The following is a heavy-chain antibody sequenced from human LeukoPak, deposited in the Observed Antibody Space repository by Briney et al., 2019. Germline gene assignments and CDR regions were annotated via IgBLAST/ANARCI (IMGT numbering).Heavy chain of an antibody. CDR2: ISGSGGST. CDR1: GFTFSSYA. J-gene: IGHJ3*02. D-gene: IGHD3-22*01. V-gene: IGHV3-23*01. CDR3: ARPRHYSDSRGYLDAFDI. Sequence: GGSLRLSCAASGFTFSSYAMSWVRQAPGKGLEWVSAISGSGGSTYYADSVKGRFTISRDNSKNTLYLQMNSLRAEDTAVYYCARPRHYSDSRGYLDAFDIWGQGTMVTVSS.